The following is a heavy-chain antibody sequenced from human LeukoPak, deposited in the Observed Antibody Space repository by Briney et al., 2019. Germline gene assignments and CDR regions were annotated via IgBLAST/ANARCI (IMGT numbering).Heavy chain of an antibody. D-gene: IGHD2-8*01. V-gene: IGHV1-18*01. CDR2: ISAYNGNT. J-gene: IGHJ6*03. CDR1: GYTFTSYG. CDR3: ARIEFVWYYMDV. Sequence: ASVKVSCKASGYTFTSYGISWVRQAPGQGLEWMGWISAYNGNTNYAQKIQGRVTMTTDTSTSTAYMELRSLRSDDTAVYYCARIEFVWYYMDVWGKGTTVTVSS.